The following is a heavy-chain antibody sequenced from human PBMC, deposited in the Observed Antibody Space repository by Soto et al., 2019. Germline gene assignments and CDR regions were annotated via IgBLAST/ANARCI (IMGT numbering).Heavy chain of an antibody. Sequence: PSATLCCTGAVYDGSVSMYYWSWNPQRPGMGLDWIVYIYYSRSTNYTLPIKSRVTIAVHTSKVVFSLTLSSVTAADTSVCYCALGGGAWFDPWGQGTLVTVSS. J-gene: IGHJ5*02. CDR1: DGSVSMYY. V-gene: IGHV4-59*02. CDR3: ALGGGAWFDP. D-gene: IGHD3-16*01. CDR2: IYYSRST.